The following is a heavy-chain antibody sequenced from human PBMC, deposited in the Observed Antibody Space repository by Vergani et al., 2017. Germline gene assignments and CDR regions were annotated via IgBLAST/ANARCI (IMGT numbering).Heavy chain of an antibody. J-gene: IGHJ4*02. Sequence: QVQLVESGGGVVQPGRSLRLSCAASGFTFSSYGMHWVRQAPGKGLEWVAVISYDGSNKYYADSVKGRFTISRDNSKNTLYLQMNSLRAEDTAVYYCAKDPVPYYYGSGSYYDYWGQGTLVTVSS. CDR2: ISYDGSNK. D-gene: IGHD3-10*01. CDR3: AKDPVPYYYGSGSYYDY. V-gene: IGHV3-30*18. CDR1: GFTFSSYG.